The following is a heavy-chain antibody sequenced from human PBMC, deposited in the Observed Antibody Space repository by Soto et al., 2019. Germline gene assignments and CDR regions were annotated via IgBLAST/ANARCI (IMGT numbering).Heavy chain of an antibody. V-gene: IGHV4-31*03. CDR2: IYYSGST. Sequence: QVQLQESGPGLVKPSQTLSLTCTVSGGSISSGGYYWSWIRQHPGKGLEWIGYIYYSGSTYYNPSLTSRVTISVDTPKHQFSLKLSSVTAADTAVYYCARDRGYGDFRLWYFDLWGRGTLVTVSS. J-gene: IGHJ2*01. CDR1: GGSISSGGYY. D-gene: IGHD4-17*01. CDR3: ARDRGYGDFRLWYFDL.